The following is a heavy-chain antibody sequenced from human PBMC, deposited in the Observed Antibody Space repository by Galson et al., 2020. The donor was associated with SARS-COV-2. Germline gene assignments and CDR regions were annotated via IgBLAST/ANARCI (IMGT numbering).Heavy chain of an antibody. CDR2: FYYSGIT. Sequence: SQTLSLTCTVSVGSMSSYYWSWIRQPPGPGLEWFGYFYYSGITNYNPTPKSRVTISVDTSKHHFSLKLSSVTAADPALYYCVRDQGDSPNAVDVWGQVTMVSVCS. V-gene: IGHV4-59*01. CDR1: VGSMSSYY. CDR3: VRDQGDSPNAVDV. D-gene: IGHD2-21*02. J-gene: IGHJ3*01.